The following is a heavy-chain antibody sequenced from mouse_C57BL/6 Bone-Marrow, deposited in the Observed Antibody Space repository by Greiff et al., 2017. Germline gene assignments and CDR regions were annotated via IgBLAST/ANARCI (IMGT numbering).Heavy chain of an antibody. CDR2: ISNGGGST. CDR3: ARRRNYPYYFDY. CDR1: GFTFSDYY. V-gene: IGHV5-12*01. J-gene: IGHJ2*01. Sequence: EVKLVESGGGLVQPGGSLKLSCAASGFTFSDYYMYWVRQTPEKRLEWVAYISNGGGSTYYPDTVKGRFTISRDNAKNTLYLQMSRLKSEDTAMYYCARRRNYPYYFDYWGQGTTLTVSS. D-gene: IGHD2-1*01.